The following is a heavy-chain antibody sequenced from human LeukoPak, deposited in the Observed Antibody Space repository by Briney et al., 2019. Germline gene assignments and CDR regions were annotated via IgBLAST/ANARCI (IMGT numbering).Heavy chain of an antibody. V-gene: IGHV4-39*01. CDR1: GGSTSNSNYY. J-gene: IGHJ4*02. CDR2: INYGGTT. Sequence: TSETLSLTCTVSGGSTSNSNYYWSWIRQPPGKELEWIASINYGGTTYYNPSLKSRVTISVDTSKNQFSLRLSSVTAADTAVYLCARYVVYGSGKYYFDYWGQGSLVTVSS. CDR3: ARYVVYGSGKYYFDY. D-gene: IGHD3-10*01.